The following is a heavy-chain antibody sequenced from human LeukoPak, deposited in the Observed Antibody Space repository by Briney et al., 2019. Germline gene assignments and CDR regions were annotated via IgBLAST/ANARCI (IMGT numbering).Heavy chain of an antibody. CDR2: IYHSGST. CDR1: GDSINSSRYH. Sequence: SETLSLTCTVSGDSINSSRYHWGWIRQPPGKGLEWIGSIYHSGSTYYNPSLKSRVTISVDTSKNQFSLKLSSVTAADTAVYYCAREVQNYYDSSGYYLGWGQGTLVTVSS. D-gene: IGHD3-22*01. J-gene: IGHJ4*02. CDR3: AREVQNYYDSSGYYLG. V-gene: IGHV4-39*07.